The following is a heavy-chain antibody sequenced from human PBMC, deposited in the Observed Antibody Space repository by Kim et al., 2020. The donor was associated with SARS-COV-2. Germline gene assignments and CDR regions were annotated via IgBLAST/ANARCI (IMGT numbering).Heavy chain of an antibody. V-gene: IGHV3-74*01. CDR1: GNSFSTYW. CDR2: INTDGTIT. CDR3: AGDRFDP. J-gene: IGHJ5*02. Sequence: GGSLRLSCAVSGNSFSTYWMHWVRQAPGKGLVSVSHINTDGTITTYADFVKGRFTISRDNAKNMVYLQMNSLRVEDTAIYYCAGDRFDPWGQGTLVTVSS.